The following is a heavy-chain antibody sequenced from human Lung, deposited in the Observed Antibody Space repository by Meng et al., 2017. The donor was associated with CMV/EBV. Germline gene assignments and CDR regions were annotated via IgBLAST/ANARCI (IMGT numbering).Heavy chain of an antibody. CDR1: TLICSD. D-gene: IGHD2-15*01. CDR2: MHPNSGKT. V-gene: IGHV1-8*01. CDR3: ATKVVHAGATGGFDP. Sequence: TLICSDFHWVGRAAGQGFVWMGWMHPNSGKTGSAQPFQGRVSITRSTSISTVCMELSSLRSEDTAVYYCATKVVHAGATGGFDPWGQGTLVTVSS. J-gene: IGHJ5*02.